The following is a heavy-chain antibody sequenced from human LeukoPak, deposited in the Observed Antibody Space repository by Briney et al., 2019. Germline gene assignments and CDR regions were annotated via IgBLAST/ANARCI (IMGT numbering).Heavy chain of an antibody. J-gene: IGHJ4*02. V-gene: IGHV4-59*01. CDR2: IYYSEST. CDR1: GGSISSYY. CDR3: ARGSRYYDSSGNPSRVDY. Sequence: NPSETLSLTCTVSGGSISSYYWSWIRQPPGKGLEWIGYIYYSESTNYNPSLKSRVTISVDTSKNQFSLKPSSVTAADTAVYYCARGSRYYDSSGNPSRVDYWGQGTLVTVSS. D-gene: IGHD3-22*01.